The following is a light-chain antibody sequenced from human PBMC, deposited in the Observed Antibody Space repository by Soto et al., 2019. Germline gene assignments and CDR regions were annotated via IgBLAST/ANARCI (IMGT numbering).Light chain of an antibody. J-gene: IGKJ5*01. CDR1: QSLLYTNTYNY. V-gene: IGKV2-28*01. CDR3: MQALQSLT. CDR2: FGS. Sequence: EIVMTQSPLTLPFTPAEPASISCGSSQSLLYTNTYNYLDWYVQKPGQSPQLLIYFGSNRAPGVPDRFSGSGSGTDFTLKINRVEAEDVGTYYCMQALQSLTFGQGTRLEI.